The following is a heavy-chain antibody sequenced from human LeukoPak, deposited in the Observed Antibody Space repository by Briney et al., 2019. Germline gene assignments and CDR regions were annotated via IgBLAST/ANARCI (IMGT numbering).Heavy chain of an antibody. CDR3: ARDGTEGNGFDI. V-gene: IGHV3-30-3*01. J-gene: IGHJ3*02. CDR1: GFTFSSYA. Sequence: GGSLRPSCAASGFTFSSYAMHWVRQAPGKGLEWVAVISYDGSNKYYADSVKGRFTISRDNSKNTLYLQMNSLRAEDTAVYYCARDGTEGNGFDIWGQGTMVTVSS. D-gene: IGHD3/OR15-3a*01. CDR2: ISYDGSNK.